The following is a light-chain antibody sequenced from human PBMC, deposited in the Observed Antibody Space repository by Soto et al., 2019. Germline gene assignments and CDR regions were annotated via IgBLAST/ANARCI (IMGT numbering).Light chain of an antibody. V-gene: IGKV3-11*01. CDR3: QQRSNWPPST. CDR2: DAS. J-gene: IGKJ2*01. CDR1: QTVSSY. Sequence: EIVLTQSPATLSLSPGYRAALSCSVSQTVSSYLAWYQQKPGQAPRLLIYDASNRATGIPARFSGSGAGKDFTLTISSLEPEDFAVYYCQQRSNWPPSTFGQGTKLEIK.